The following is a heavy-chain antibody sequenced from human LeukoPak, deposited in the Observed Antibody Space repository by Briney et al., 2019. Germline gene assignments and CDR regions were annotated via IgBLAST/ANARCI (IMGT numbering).Heavy chain of an antibody. CDR2: ISGYNGNT. Sequence: ASVKVSCKASGYTFTTYGVSWVRQAPGQGLEWMGWISGYNGNTNYAQKFQGRVTITADKSTSTAYMELSSLRSEDTAVYYCARDPHTANDYWGQGTLVTVSS. CDR1: GYTFTTYG. D-gene: IGHD5-18*01. V-gene: IGHV1-18*01. CDR3: ARDPHTANDY. J-gene: IGHJ4*02.